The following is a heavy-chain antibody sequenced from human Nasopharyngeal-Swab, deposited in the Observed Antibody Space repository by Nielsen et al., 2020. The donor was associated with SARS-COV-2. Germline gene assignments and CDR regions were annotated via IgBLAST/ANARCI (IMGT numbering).Heavy chain of an antibody. Sequence: GESLKIPCAASGFTFSSYAMSWVRQAPGKGLEWVSVIYSGGSSTYYAESVKGRFTISRDNSKNTLYLQMNSLRAEDTAVYYCAKEGALTIFGVVPPGGYYYYGMDVWGQGTTVTVSS. CDR1: GFTFSSYA. V-gene: IGHV3-23*03. CDR2: IYSGGSST. J-gene: IGHJ6*02. D-gene: IGHD3-3*01. CDR3: AKEGALTIFGVVPPGGYYYYGMDV.